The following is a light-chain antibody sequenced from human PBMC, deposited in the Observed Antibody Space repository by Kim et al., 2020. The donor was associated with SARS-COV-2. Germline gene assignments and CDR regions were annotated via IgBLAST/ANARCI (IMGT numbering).Light chain of an antibody. CDR1: QFINRY. Sequence: SESVGDRVNITCRTSQFINRYLNWYRQKPGKAPELLIYVTSTLQSGVPSRFSGSGSGTDFTLTISSLQPEDFATYSCQQTYIIPYTFGRGTKVDIK. J-gene: IGKJ2*01. CDR3: QQTYIIPYT. CDR2: VTS. V-gene: IGKV1-39*01.